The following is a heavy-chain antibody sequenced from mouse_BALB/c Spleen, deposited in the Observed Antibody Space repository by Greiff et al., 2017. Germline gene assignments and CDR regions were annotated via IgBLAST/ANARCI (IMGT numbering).Heavy chain of an antibody. CDR3: ARDYGSPWFAY. V-gene: IGHV3-2*02. J-gene: IGHJ3*01. CDR2: ISYSGST. CDR1: GYSITSDYA. Sequence: EVKLVESGPGLVKPSQSLSLTCTVTGYSITSDYAWNWIRQFPGNKLEWMGYISYSGSTSYNPSLKSRISITRDTSKNQFFLQLNSVTTEDTATYYCARDYGSPWFAYWGQGTLVTVSA. D-gene: IGHD1-1*01.